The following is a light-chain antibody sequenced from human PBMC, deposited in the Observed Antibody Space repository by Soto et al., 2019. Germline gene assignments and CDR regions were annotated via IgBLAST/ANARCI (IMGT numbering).Light chain of an antibody. V-gene: IGKV3-11*01. CDR2: DAS. CDR3: QQRISWPLT. CDR1: QSVSSY. J-gene: IGKJ4*01. Sequence: EIVLTQSPATLSLSPGERATLSCRASQSVSSYLGWYQQKPGQAPRLLIYDASNRATGIPARFGGSGSGTDFTLPISSLEPEDFAVYYCQQRISWPLTFGGGTKVEI.